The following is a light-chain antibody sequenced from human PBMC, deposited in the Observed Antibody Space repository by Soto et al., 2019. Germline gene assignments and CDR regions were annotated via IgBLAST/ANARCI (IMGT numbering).Light chain of an antibody. Sequence: EIVMTQSPAALSVSPGERATLSCRASQSVNSNLAWYRQKPGQAPRLLIYGASTRATGIPARFSGSGSGTEFTLTISRLQSEDLAVYYCQQYYNWPPWTFGQGTNVEIK. V-gene: IGKV3-15*01. J-gene: IGKJ1*01. CDR1: QSVNSN. CDR2: GAS. CDR3: QQYYNWPPWT.